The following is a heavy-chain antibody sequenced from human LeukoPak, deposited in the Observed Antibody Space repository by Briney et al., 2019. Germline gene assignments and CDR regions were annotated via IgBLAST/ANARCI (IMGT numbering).Heavy chain of an antibody. Sequence: ASVKVSCKASGYTFTGYYMHWVRQAPGQGLEWMGWINPESGGTNYAQQFQGRVTMTRDTSISTAYMELTSLRSDDTAVYYCARLPVIVGAWSPIDYWGQGTRAPVSS. CDR1: GYTFTGYY. CDR3: ARLPVIVGAWSPIDY. V-gene: IGHV1-2*02. J-gene: IGHJ4*02. D-gene: IGHD1-26*01. CDR2: INPESGGT.